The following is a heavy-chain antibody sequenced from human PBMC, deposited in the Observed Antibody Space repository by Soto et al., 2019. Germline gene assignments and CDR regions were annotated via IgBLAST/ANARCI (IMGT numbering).Heavy chain of an antibody. CDR3: ASRTYYYDSSGYYSYYFDY. V-gene: IGHV4-59*12. CDR2: IYYSGST. Sequence: SETLSLTCTVSGGSISTYYWSWIRQPPGKGLEWIGYIYYSGSTNYNPSLKSRVTISVDTSKNQFSLKLSSVTAADTAVYYCASRTYYYDSSGYYSYYFDYWGQGTLVTVSS. CDR1: GGSISTYY. J-gene: IGHJ4*02. D-gene: IGHD3-22*01.